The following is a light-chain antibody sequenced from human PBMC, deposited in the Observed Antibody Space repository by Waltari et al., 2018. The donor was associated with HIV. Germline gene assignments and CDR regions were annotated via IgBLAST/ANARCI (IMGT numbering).Light chain of an antibody. CDR1: SRHSSYA. V-gene: IGLV4-69*01. Sequence: QLVVTPSPSASASLGASFKFTCTLSSRHSSYAIAWHQQQPEKAPRYLLKLNSYGSYIRGDGIPDRFSGSSSGAERYRTISSLQSEDEADYYCQTWGTGIQVFGGGTKLTVL. CDR2: LNSYGSY. J-gene: IGLJ3*02. CDR3: QTWGTGIQV.